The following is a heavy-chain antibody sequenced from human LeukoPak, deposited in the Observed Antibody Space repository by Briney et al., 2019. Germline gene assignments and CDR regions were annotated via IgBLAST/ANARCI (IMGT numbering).Heavy chain of an antibody. V-gene: IGHV3-43*02. CDR2: ISGDGDST. D-gene: IGHD3-22*01. CDR3: AKDYDSSGYFLSFFDS. Sequence: GGSLRLSCAASGFTIDDYGMHWVRQVPGKGLEWVSLISGDGDSTYYADSVKGRFTISRDNSKNSLFLQMNSLTTEDAALYYCAKDYDSSGYFLSFFDSWGQGTLVSVSS. J-gene: IGHJ4*02. CDR1: GFTIDDYG.